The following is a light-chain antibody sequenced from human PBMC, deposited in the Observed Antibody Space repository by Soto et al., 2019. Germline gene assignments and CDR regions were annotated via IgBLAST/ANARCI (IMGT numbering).Light chain of an antibody. V-gene: IGLV2-8*01. J-gene: IGLJ2*01. CDR3: SSYAGSNNFGVV. Sequence: QYALTQPPSASGSPGQSVTISCTGTSSDVGGYNYVSWYQQHPGKAPKLMIYEVSKRPSGVPDRFSGSKSGNTASLTVSGLQAEDEADYYCSSYAGSNNFGVVFGGGTQLTVL. CDR1: SSDVGGYNY. CDR2: EVS.